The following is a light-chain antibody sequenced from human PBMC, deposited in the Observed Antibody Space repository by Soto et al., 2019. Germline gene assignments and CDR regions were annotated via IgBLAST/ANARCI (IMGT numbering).Light chain of an antibody. Sequence: DIVLTQSPGTLSLSPGERATLSCRSSQSVSSNYLAWYQQKPDQAPRLVIYDVSGRATGIPDSFSGSGSGTDFTLIISRLEPEDSAVYYCQQYGISPTFGQGTKVEIK. CDR2: DVS. J-gene: IGKJ1*01. CDR1: QSVSSNY. CDR3: QQYGISPT. V-gene: IGKV3-20*01.